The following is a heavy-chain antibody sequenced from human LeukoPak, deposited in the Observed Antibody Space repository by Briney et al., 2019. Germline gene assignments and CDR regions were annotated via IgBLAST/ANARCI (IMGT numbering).Heavy chain of an antibody. D-gene: IGHD1-26*01. Sequence: SETLSLTCTVSGGSISSSSYYWGWIRQPPGKGLEWIGSIHYSGSTNYNPSLKSRVTISVDTSKNQFSLRLSSVTAADTALYYCARTGGSFYFYYYMDVWGKGTTVTVSS. J-gene: IGHJ6*03. CDR1: GGSISSSSYY. V-gene: IGHV4-39*07. CDR2: IHYSGST. CDR3: ARTGGSFYFYYYMDV.